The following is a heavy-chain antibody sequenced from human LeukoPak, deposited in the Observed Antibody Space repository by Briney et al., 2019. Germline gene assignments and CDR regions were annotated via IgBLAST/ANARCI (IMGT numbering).Heavy chain of an antibody. CDR3: ARRSTSKAYVVRYFDWSPHRGWFDP. V-gene: IGHV4-59*12. J-gene: IGHJ5*02. D-gene: IGHD3-9*01. CDR2: IYYTGNT. CDR1: GGSINNYY. Sequence: PSETLSLTCTVSGGSINNYYWNWIRQPPGKGLEWIGYIYYTGNTNYNPSLKSRVTISVDTSKNQFSLKLSSVTAADTAVYYCARRSTSKAYVVRYFDWSPHRGWFDPWGQGTLVTVSS.